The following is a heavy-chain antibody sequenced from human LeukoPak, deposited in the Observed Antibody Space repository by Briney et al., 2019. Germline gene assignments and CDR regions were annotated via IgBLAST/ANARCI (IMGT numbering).Heavy chain of an antibody. CDR2: IIPILGIA. CDR1: GGTFSSYA. V-gene: IGHV1-69*04. J-gene: IGHJ6*02. Sequence: ASVKVSCKASGGTFSSYAISWVRQAPGQGLEWMGRIIPILGIANYAQKFQGRVTITADKSTSTAYMELSSLRSEDTVVYYCARDPRSFYGMDVWGQGTTVTVSS. CDR3: ARDPRSFYGMDV.